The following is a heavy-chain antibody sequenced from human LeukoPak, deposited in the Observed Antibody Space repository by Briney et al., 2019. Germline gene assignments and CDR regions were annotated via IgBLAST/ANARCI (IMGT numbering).Heavy chain of an antibody. V-gene: IGHV4-59*12. CDR1: GGSISSYY. Sequence: SETLSLNCTVSGGSISSYYWSWIRQPPGKGLEWIGSIYYSGSTNYNPSLKSRVTISVGTSKNQFSLKLSSVTAADTAAYYCARDTPPTTVVTAGDAFDIWGQGTMVTVSS. CDR2: IYYSGST. J-gene: IGHJ3*02. CDR3: ARDTPPTTVVTAGDAFDI. D-gene: IGHD4-23*01.